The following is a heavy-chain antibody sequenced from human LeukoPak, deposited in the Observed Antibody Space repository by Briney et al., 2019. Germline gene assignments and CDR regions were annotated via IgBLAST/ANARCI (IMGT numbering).Heavy chain of an antibody. CDR3: ARGAAVRGVIPSYWYFDL. V-gene: IGHV4-4*07. J-gene: IGHJ2*01. D-gene: IGHD3-10*01. CDR2: IYTTGST. CDR1: GGSISSSY. Sequence: SETLSLTCTVSGGSISSSYWSWIRQSAGKGLEWIGRIYTTGSTNYNPSLKSRVTISVDTSKNQFSLKVNSVTAADTAVYYCARGAAVRGVIPSYWYFDLWGRGTLVTVSS.